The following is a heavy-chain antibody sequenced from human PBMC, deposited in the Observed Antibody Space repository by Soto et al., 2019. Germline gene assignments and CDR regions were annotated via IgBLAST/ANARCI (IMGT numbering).Heavy chain of an antibody. J-gene: IGHJ4*02. V-gene: IGHV3-30*18. D-gene: IGHD3-22*01. Sequence: LRLSCAASGFSLNDYGMHWVRQPPGKGLEWVADISYDGRNKYYTDSVRGRFTISRDISKGTLYLQMNSLRPEDTAVYYCAKSNRGAYDTPDFWGQGTPVTVSS. CDR2: ISYDGRNK. CDR1: GFSLNDYG. CDR3: AKSNRGAYDTPDF.